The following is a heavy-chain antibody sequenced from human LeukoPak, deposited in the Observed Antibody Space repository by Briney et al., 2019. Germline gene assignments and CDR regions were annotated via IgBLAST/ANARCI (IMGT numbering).Heavy chain of an antibody. CDR3: ANFERAVAGPYNWFDP. J-gene: IGHJ5*02. D-gene: IGHD6-19*01. Sequence: GGSLRLSCAASGFTFSSYGMHWVRQAPGKGLEWVAVIWYDGSNKYYADSVKGRFTISRDNSKNTLYLQMNSLRAEDTAVYYCANFERAVAGPYNWFDPWGQGTPVTVSS. CDR1: GFTFSSYG. CDR2: IWYDGSNK. V-gene: IGHV3-33*06.